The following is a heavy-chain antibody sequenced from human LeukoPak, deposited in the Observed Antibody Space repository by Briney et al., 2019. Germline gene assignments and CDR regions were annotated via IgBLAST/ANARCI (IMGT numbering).Heavy chain of an antibody. CDR1: GFTFSSYG. D-gene: IGHD1-1*01. CDR2: ISYDGSNK. V-gene: IGHV3-30*18. J-gene: IGHJ4*02. CDR3: AKDLPSSVPRG. Sequence: GGSLRLSCAASGFTFSSYGMHWVRQTPGKGLEWVAVISYDGSNKYYADSVKGRFTISRDNSKNTLYLQMNSLRAEDTAVYYCAKDLPSSVPRGWGQGTLVTVSS.